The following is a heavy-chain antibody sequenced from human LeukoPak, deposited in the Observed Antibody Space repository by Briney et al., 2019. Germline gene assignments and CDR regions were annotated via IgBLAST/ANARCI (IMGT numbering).Heavy chain of an antibody. D-gene: IGHD6-19*01. J-gene: IGHJ4*02. CDR2: ISAYNGDT. Sequence: APGKVSCKASGYTFNICGISWGRQAPGQGLEWMGWISAYNGDTKYAEKPQGRVTMTTDPSTSTAYMELRSLRSDDTAVYYCARDPSNTSGWYVYFDYWGQGTLVTVSS. CDR3: ARDPSNTSGWYVYFDY. V-gene: IGHV1-18*04. CDR1: GYTFNICG.